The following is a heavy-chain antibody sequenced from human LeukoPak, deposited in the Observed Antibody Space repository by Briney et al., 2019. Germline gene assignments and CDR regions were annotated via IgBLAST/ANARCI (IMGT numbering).Heavy chain of an antibody. CDR2: IYTSGST. D-gene: IGHD3-10*01. V-gene: IGHV4-61*02. CDR1: GGSTSSGTYY. Sequence: SETLSLTCTVSGGSTSSGTYYWSWIRQPAGKGLEWIGRIYTSGSTNYNPSLKSRVTISVDTSKNQFSLKLSSVTAADTAVYYCARDRGGMARGSRRGYDDYYYMDVWGKGTTVTISS. CDR3: ARDRGGMARGSRRGYDDYYYMDV. J-gene: IGHJ6*03.